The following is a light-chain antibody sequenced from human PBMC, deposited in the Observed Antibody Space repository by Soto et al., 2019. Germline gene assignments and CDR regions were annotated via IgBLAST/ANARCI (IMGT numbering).Light chain of an antibody. Sequence: QSALTQPASVSGSPRQSMTISCTGTRSHIGSYNYVSWYQVHPGKAPKLIIYEVSSRPSGVPDRFSGSKSGNTASLMISGLQADDEAHYYCSSYSSTDTLYVFGTGTKVTVL. V-gene: IGLV2-14*01. J-gene: IGLJ1*01. CDR1: RSHIGSYNY. CDR3: SSYSSTDTLYV. CDR2: EVS.